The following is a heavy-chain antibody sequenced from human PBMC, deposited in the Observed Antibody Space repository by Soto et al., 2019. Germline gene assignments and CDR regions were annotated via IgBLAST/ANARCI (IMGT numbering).Heavy chain of an antibody. V-gene: IGHV2-70*01. CDR3: AREGIAAAGTYYYGMDV. D-gene: IGHD6-13*01. CDR2: IDWDDDK. J-gene: IGHJ6*02. Sequence: SGPTLVNPTQTLTLTCTFSGFSLSTSGMCVSWIRQPPGKALEWLALIDWDDDKYYSTSLKTRLTISKDTSKNQVVLTMTNMDPVDTATYYCAREGIAAAGTYYYGMDVWGQGTTVTVSS. CDR1: GFSLSTSGMC.